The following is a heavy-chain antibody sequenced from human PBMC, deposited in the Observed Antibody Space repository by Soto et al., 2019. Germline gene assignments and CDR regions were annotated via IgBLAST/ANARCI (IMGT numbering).Heavy chain of an antibody. CDR3: ARHGTV. CDR1: NGSISTTSYN. Sequence: QMQLQESGPGLVKPSETLSLTCTVSNGSISTTSYNWVWIRQSPGKGLEWIGTIFYTGTTSYNPSLKSRVTITVATSNNQFSLKPASVTAADTAVYYCARHGTVWGQGILVVVSS. J-gene: IGHJ4*02. CDR2: IFYTGTT. V-gene: IGHV4-39*01. D-gene: IGHD4-17*01.